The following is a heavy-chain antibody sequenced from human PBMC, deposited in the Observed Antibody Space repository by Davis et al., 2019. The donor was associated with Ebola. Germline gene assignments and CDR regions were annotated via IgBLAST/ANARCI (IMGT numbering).Heavy chain of an antibody. CDR1: GFTFSSYA. J-gene: IGHJ4*02. Sequence: GGSLRLSCAASGFTFSSYAMTWVRQAPGKGLEWVAFMRYDGSNRYYADSVRGRFTISRDNSKNTLYLQMNSLRAEDTAVYYCAKDHLDYWGQGTLVTVSS. CDR3: AKDHLDY. CDR2: MRYDGSNR. V-gene: IGHV3-30*02.